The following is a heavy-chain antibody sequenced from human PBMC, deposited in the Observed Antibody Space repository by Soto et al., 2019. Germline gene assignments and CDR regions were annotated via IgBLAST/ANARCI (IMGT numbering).Heavy chain of an antibody. J-gene: IGHJ2*01. CDR1: GFTFSSYA. V-gene: IGHV3-23*01. D-gene: IGHD2-15*01. CDR3: AKDTRYCRGGSCSCPDPFDL. Sequence: EVQLLESGGGLVQPGGSLRLSCAASGFTFSSYAMSWVRQAPGKGLVWVSAICGSGGSTYYADSVKGRVTISRDNSKNTLYLQMNSLRAEDTAVYYCAKDTRYCRGGSCSCPDPFDLWGRGTLVTASS. CDR2: ICGSGGST.